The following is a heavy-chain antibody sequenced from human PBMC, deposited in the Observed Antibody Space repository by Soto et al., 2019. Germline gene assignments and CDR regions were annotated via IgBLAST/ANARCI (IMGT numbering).Heavy chain of an antibody. CDR2: IWYDGSNK. CDR3: ARDTPMVRGVLDY. D-gene: IGHD3-10*01. V-gene: IGHV3-33*01. Sequence: QVQLVESGGGVVQPGRSLRLSCAASGFTFSSYGMHWVRQDAGEGLEWVAVIWYDGSNKYYADSVKGRFTISRDNSKNTLYLQMNSLRAEDTAVYYCARDTPMVRGVLDYWGQGTLVTVSS. J-gene: IGHJ4*02. CDR1: GFTFSSYG.